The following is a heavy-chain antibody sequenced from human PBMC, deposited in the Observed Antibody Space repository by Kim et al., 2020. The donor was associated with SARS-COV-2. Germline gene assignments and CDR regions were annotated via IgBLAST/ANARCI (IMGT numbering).Heavy chain of an antibody. Sequence: GGSLRLSCEASGFTFSSDSMDWVRQAPGKGLEWISYISRTSNTIYYADSVKGRFTISRDNAKKSLFLQMNSLRAEDTAVYYCVRGTYYSDSNGYYYFDS. D-gene: IGHD3-22*01. V-gene: IGHV3-48*04. J-gene: IGHJ4*01. CDR1: GFTFSSDS. CDR3: VRGTYYSDSNGYYYFDS. CDR2: ISRTSNTI.